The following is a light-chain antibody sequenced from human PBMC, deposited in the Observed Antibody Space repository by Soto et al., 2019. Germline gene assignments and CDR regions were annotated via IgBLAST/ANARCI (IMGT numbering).Light chain of an antibody. CDR1: QSVSSD. Sequence: EIVMTQSPATLSVSPGERATLSCRASQSVSSDLAWYQQKPGQAPRLLIYGASTRATGIPARFSASGSGTEFTLTISSLQSEDFAVYYCQQYGSSPQTFGQGTKVEIK. CDR3: QQYGSSPQT. J-gene: IGKJ1*01. CDR2: GAS. V-gene: IGKV3-15*01.